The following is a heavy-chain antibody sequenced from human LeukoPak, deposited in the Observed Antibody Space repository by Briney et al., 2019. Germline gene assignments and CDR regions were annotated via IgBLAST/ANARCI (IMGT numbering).Heavy chain of an antibody. J-gene: IGHJ4*02. CDR2: IYTTGAT. D-gene: IGHD1-26*01. Sequence: SETLSLICTVSSGSISSYYWGWVRQPPGKGLEWIGRIYTTGATQYNPSLKSRVTMSVDTSTNQFSLNLRSMTAADTAVYYCGRQGYTASYYFLDYWSQGTLVAVS. V-gene: IGHV4-4*07. CDR1: SGSISSYY. CDR3: GRQGYTASYYFLDY.